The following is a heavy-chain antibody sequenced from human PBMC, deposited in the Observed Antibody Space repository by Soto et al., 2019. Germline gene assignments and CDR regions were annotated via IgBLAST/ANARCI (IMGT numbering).Heavy chain of an antibody. CDR3: ARVALAAYYYYGMDV. CDR1: GFTFSSYG. J-gene: IGHJ6*02. D-gene: IGHD6-19*01. V-gene: IGHV3-33*01. Sequence: LRLSCAASGFTFSSYGMHWVRQAPGKGLEWVAVIWYDGSNKYYADSVKGRFTISRDNSKNTLYLQMNSLRAEDTAVYYCARVALAAYYYYGMDVWGQGTTVTVS. CDR2: IWYDGSNK.